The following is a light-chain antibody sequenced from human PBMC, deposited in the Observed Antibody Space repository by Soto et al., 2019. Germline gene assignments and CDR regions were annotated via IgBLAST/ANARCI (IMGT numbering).Light chain of an antibody. Sequence: EIVLTQSPATLSLSPGERATLSCRASQSLSSYLAWYQQKPGQAPRLLIYDASNRAAGIPARFSGSGSGTDFTLTISRLEPEDFAVYYCQQRSNWPTFGQGTKLEI. CDR1: QSLSSY. J-gene: IGKJ2*01. CDR3: QQRSNWPT. V-gene: IGKV3-11*01. CDR2: DAS.